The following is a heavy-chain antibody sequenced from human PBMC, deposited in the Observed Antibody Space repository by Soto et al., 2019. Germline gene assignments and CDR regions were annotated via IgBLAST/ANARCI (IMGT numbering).Heavy chain of an antibody. J-gene: IGHJ6*02. Sequence: QMQLVQSGAEVKKPGASVTVSCKASDYIFTTYGISWVRQAPGQGLEWMGWVSTYSNSTNYAQKFQGRVTMTTETSTSTVYMELRSLRSDDTAMYYCARNGERDLGLNYYFYYGMDVWGQGTSVTVSS. CDR2: VSTYSNST. V-gene: IGHV1-18*01. D-gene: IGHD3-10*01. CDR1: DYIFTTYG. CDR3: ARNGERDLGLNYYFYYGMDV.